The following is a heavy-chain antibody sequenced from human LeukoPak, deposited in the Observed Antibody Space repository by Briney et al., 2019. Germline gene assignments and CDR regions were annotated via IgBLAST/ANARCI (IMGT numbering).Heavy chain of an antibody. Sequence: PGGSLRLSCAASGFTFNYYGMHWVRQAPGKGLEWVAFIRFDGRTQYYADSVKGRFIISRDNSKNTLYLQMSSLRAEDTTVYYCAKDRHNILTGYLTYYYYYMDVWGKGTTVTISS. CDR1: GFTFNYYG. CDR3: AKDRHNILTGYLTYYYYYMDV. V-gene: IGHV3-30*02. CDR2: IRFDGRTQ. D-gene: IGHD3-9*01. J-gene: IGHJ6*03.